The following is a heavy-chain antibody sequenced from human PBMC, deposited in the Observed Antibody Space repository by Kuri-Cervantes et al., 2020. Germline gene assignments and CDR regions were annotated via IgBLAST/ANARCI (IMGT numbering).Heavy chain of an antibody. CDR1: GDSISSGFY. CDR3: AGWGSFISDDF. J-gene: IGHJ4*02. V-gene: IGHV4-38-2*01. D-gene: IGHD3-16*01. CDR2: VFHNGGT. Sequence: GSLRLSCVVSGDSISSGFYWGWIRQPPGKGLEWIGSVFHNGGTSYNPSLKSRVTLSVDTSKNQFSLKLTSVTAADSAVYYCAGWGSFISDDFWGQGTVVTVSS.